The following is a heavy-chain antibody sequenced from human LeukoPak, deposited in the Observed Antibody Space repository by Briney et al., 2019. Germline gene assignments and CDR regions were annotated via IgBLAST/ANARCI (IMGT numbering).Heavy chain of an antibody. V-gene: IGHV5-51*01. CDR3: TRRACSADSCLDY. Sequence: GESLKISCKGSGFSVTTYGIAWVRQTPGKGLEWMGIIYLGDSETRYSPSFQGQVSISGDKSINTAYVHWSNLKASDTAMYYCTRRACSADSCLDYWGQGTLVTVSS. CDR2: IYLGDSET. D-gene: IGHD2-15*01. CDR1: GFSVTTYG. J-gene: IGHJ4*02.